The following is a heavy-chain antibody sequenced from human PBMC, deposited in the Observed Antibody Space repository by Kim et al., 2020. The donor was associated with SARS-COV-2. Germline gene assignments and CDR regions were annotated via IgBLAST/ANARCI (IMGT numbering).Heavy chain of an antibody. J-gene: IGHJ3*02. CDR2: IGTAGDT. CDR1: GFTFSSYD. CDR3: ARVGGSGRAFDI. V-gene: IGHV3-13*01. Sequence: GGSLRLSCAASGFTFSSYDMHWVRQATGKGLEWVSAIGTAGDTYYPGSVKGRFTISRENAKNSLYLQMNSLRAGDTAVYYCARVGGSGRAFDIWGQATMVTVSS. D-gene: IGHD3-10*01.